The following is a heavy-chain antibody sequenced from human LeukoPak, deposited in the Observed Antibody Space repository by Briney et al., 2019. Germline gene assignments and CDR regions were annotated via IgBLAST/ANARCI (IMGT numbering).Heavy chain of an antibody. J-gene: IGHJ6*04. CDR3: GKDLGIPTSPIGPDSKVMNV. D-gene: IGHD2-21*01. V-gene: IGHV3-30*18. Sequence: PGGSLRLSCAASGFTFSSYGMHWVRQAPGKGLEWVGDISYDGSNKYYADSVKGRFTISRDNSKNPLYLQMNSLRAEATAVYYCGKDLGIPTSPIGPDSKVMNVGGKGPRSPSPQ. CDR2: ISYDGSNK. CDR1: GFTFSSYG.